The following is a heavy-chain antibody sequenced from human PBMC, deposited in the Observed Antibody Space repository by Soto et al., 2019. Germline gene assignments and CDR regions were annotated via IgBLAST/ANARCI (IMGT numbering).Heavy chain of an antibody. J-gene: IGHJ4*02. CDR1: GGTFSSYA. CDR2: IIPIFGTA. V-gene: IGHV1-69*13. D-gene: IGHD3-22*01. CDR3: ARLGYYYDSSGYYTSR. Sequence: SVKVSCKASGGTFSSYAISWVRQAPGQGLEWMGGIIPIFGTANYAQKFQGRVTITADESTSTAYMELSSLRSEDTAVYYCARLGYYYDSSGYYTSRWVQGTLVTVSS.